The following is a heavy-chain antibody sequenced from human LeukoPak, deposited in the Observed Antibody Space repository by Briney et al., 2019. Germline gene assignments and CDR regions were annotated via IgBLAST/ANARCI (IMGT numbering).Heavy chain of an antibody. CDR3: AREWITYYDYVWGSYRSPTFDY. D-gene: IGHD3-16*02. V-gene: IGHV1-18*01. CDR1: GYTFTSYG. CDR2: ISAYNGNT. Sequence: ASVKVSCKASGYTFTSYGISWVRQAPGQGLEWMGWISAYNGNTNYAQKLQGRVTMTTGTSTSTAYMELRSLRSDDTAVYYCAREWITYYDYVWGSYRSPTFDYWGQGTLVTVSS. J-gene: IGHJ4*02.